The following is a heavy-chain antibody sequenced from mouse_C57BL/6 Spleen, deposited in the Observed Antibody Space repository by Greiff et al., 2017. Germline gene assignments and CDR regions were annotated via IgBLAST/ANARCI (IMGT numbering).Heavy chain of an antibody. Sequence: QVHVKQSGAELVRPGTSVKVSCKASGYSFTNYLIEWVKQRPGQGLEWIGVINPGSGGTNYNEKFKGKATLTADKSSSTAYMQLSSLTSEDSAGYICAREADSSGYDYWGQGTTVTVSS. D-gene: IGHD3-2*02. J-gene: IGHJ2*01. CDR2: INPGSGGT. V-gene: IGHV1-54*01. CDR3: AREADSSGYDY. CDR1: GYSFTNYL.